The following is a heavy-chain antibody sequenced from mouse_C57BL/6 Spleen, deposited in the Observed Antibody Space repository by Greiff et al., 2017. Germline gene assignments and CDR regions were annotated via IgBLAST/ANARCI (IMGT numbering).Heavy chain of an antibody. CDR1: GYSFTDYN. CDR3: AGHCYYSSYLYFDV. V-gene: IGHV1-39*01. Sequence: VQLQQSGPELVKPGASVKISCKASGYSFTDYNMNWVKQSNGKSLEWIGVINPNYGTTSYNQKFKGKATLTVDQSSSTAYMQLNSLTSADSAVFYYAGHCYYSSYLYFDVWGTGTTVTVSS. CDR2: INPNYGTT. D-gene: IGHD2-5*01. J-gene: IGHJ1*03.